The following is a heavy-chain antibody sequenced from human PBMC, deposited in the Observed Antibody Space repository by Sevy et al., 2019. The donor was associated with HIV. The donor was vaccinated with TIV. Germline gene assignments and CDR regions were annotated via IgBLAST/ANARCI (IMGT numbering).Heavy chain of an antibody. D-gene: IGHD4-17*01. CDR3: ALLPYGDYVGYFDP. CDR2: ISYSGSS. V-gene: IGHV4-61*01. Sequence: SETLSLTCAVSGGSLNSGSYYWSWIRQPPGKGLEWIGYISYSGSSNYDYSLTSRVTISLHTSNNLFSPKLSSVTAADTAIYYCALLPYGDYVGYFDPWGQGTLVTVSS. J-gene: IGHJ5*02. CDR1: GGSLNSGSYY.